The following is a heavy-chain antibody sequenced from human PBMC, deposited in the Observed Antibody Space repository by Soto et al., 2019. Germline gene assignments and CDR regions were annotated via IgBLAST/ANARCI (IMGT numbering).Heavy chain of an antibody. V-gene: IGHV1-18*04. CDR2: ISTYNGNT. Sequence: QVQLVQSGAEGKKPGASVKVSCKASGYTFTTYGITWVRQAPGQGLEWLGWISTYNGNTNYAQNLQGRVTMTTEDSTSTAYMELTSLRSDDTAVYYCARAKILIPPNWFDPWGQGTLVTVSS. CDR1: GYTFTTYG. CDR3: ARAKILIPPNWFDP. J-gene: IGHJ5*02.